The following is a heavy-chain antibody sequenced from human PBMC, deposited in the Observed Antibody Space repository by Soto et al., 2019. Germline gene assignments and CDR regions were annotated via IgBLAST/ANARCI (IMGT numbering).Heavy chain of an antibody. V-gene: IGHV1-46*01. J-gene: IGHJ3*02. Sequence: ASVKVSCKASGYTFTSYYMHWVRQAPGQGLEWMGIINPSGGSTSYAQKFQGRVTMTRDTSTSTVYMELGSLRSEDTAVYYCARPLSTIEDYDSSAFDIWGQGTMVTVSS. CDR1: GYTFTSYY. CDR3: ARPLSTIEDYDSSAFDI. CDR2: INPSGGST. D-gene: IGHD3-22*01.